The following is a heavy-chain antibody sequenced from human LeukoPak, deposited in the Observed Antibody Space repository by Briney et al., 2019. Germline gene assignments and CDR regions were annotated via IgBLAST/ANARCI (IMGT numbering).Heavy chain of an antibody. CDR2: INNDGSSA. CDR3: ARDRTTSRANYYYYYGMDV. CDR1: GFTFNNYW. Sequence: GGSLRLSCAASGFTFNNYWIHWVRQVPGKGLVWVSRINNDGSSASYVDSVKGRFTISRDNAKNTLFLQMNSLRAEDTAVYYCARDRTTSRANYYYYYGMDVWGQGTTVTVSS. J-gene: IGHJ6*02. V-gene: IGHV3-74*01. D-gene: IGHD4-11*01.